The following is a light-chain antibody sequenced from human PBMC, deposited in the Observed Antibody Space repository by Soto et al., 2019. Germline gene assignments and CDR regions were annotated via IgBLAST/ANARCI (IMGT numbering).Light chain of an antibody. Sequence: QLVLTQPPSASASLGASVRLTCTLSSGRSTYRIAWHQHQADKGPRFLMKLNSDGSHTKGDGIPDRFSGSRSGAEHYLTISSLQSDDEADYFCQTWDTGPVFGGGTKLTVL. CDR3: QTWDTGPV. CDR2: LNSDGSH. CDR1: SGRSTYR. V-gene: IGLV4-69*01. J-gene: IGLJ3*02.